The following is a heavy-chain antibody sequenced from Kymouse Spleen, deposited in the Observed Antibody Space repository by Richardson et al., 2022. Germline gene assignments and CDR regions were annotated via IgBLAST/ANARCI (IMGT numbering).Heavy chain of an antibody. CDR2: INHSGST. CDR3: ASTASRSRSSWYYYYYGMDV. J-gene: IGHJ6*02. V-gene: IGHV4-34*01. D-gene: IGHD6-13*01. CDR1: GGSFSGYY. Sequence: QVQLQQWGAGLLKPSETLSLTCAVYGGSFSGYYWSWIRQPPGKGLEWIGEINHSGSTNYNPSLKSRVTISVDTSKNQFSLKLSSVTAADTAVYYCASTASRSRSSWYYYYYGMDVWGQGTTVTVSS.